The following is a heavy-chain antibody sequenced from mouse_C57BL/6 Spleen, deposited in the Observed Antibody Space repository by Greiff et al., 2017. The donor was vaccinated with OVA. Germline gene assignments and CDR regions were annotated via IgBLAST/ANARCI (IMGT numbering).Heavy chain of an antibody. J-gene: IGHJ4*01. CDR2: IDPSDSYT. D-gene: IGHD1-1*01. V-gene: IGHV1-69*01. CDR1: GYTFTSYW. Sequence: QVQLQQPGAELVMPGASVKLSCKASGYTFTSYWMHWVKQRPGQGLEWIGEIDPSDSYTNYNQTFKGKATLTVDKSSSTAYMQLSSLTSEDSAVYYCARAYYYGSSLLYAMDYWGQGTSVTVSS. CDR3: ARAYYYGSSLLYAMDY.